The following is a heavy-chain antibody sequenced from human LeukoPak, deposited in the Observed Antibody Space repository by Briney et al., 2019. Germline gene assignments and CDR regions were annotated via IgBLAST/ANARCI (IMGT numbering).Heavy chain of an antibody. Sequence: SPTLSLTCAISGDSVSSNSAAWTLLRQSPSRGLVWLGSTYYRSKWSNDYAVSVKSRITISYDTSKNQFSLRLDSVTPEDTAVYYCAREVDYGVHSAEFDSWGQGTLVTVSS. CDR2: TYYRSKWSN. J-gene: IGHJ4*02. V-gene: IGHV6-1*01. CDR3: AREVDYGVHSAEFDS. CDR1: GDSVSSNSAA. D-gene: IGHD4-23*01.